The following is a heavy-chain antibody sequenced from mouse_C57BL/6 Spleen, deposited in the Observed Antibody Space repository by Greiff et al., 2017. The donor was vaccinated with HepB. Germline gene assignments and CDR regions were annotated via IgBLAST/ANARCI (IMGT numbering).Heavy chain of an antibody. Sequence: EVQLQQSGAELVKPGASVKLSCTASGFNIKDYYMHWVKQRTEQGLEWIGRIDPEDGENKYAPKFQGKATITADTSSNTAYLQLSSLTSEDTAVYYCARWAFMVTPYYFDYWGQGTTLTVSS. J-gene: IGHJ2*01. V-gene: IGHV14-2*01. CDR3: ARWAFMVTPYYFDY. CDR2: IDPEDGEN. CDR1: GFNIKDYY. D-gene: IGHD2-2*01.